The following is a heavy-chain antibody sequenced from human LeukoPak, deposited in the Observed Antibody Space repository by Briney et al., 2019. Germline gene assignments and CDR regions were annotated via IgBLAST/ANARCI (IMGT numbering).Heavy chain of an antibody. V-gene: IGHV3-21*04. CDR1: GFTFSSYS. J-gene: IGHJ6*02. CDR3: AKGAVVTHSYYYYGMDV. CDR2: ISSSSSYI. D-gene: IGHD4-23*01. Sequence: GGSLRLSCAASGFTFSSYSMNWVRQAPGKGLEWVSSISSSSSYIYYADSVKGRFTISRDNSKNTLYLQMNSLRAEDTAVYYCAKGAVVTHSYYYYGMDVWGQGTTVTVSS.